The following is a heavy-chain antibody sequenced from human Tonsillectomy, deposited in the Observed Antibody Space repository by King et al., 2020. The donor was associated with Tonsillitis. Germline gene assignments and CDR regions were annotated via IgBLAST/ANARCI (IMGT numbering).Heavy chain of an antibody. Sequence: EVQLVESGGGVVRPGGSLRLSCAASGFTFDDYGMSWVRQAPGKGLEWVSGINWNGGSTGYADSLKGRFTISRDNAKSSLYLQMNSLRAEDTALYYCARVPLYSGYDSDYYYYMDVWGKGTTVTVSS. V-gene: IGHV3-20*04. CDR1: GFTFDDYG. CDR3: ARVPLYSGYDSDYYYYMDV. CDR2: INWNGGST. D-gene: IGHD5-12*01. J-gene: IGHJ6*03.